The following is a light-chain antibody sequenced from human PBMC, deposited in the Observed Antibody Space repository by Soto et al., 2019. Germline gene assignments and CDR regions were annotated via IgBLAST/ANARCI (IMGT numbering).Light chain of an antibody. V-gene: IGKV3-11*01. J-gene: IGKJ5*01. CDR1: QSVLSY. Sequence: EIVLTQSPATLSLSPGERATLSCRASQSVLSYLAWYQQKPGQAPRLLIYDTSNRATGIPARFSGSGSGTDFPLTISSLETEDFAVYYCQQRSNWPPVTFGQGTRLEIK. CDR2: DTS. CDR3: QQRSNWPPVT.